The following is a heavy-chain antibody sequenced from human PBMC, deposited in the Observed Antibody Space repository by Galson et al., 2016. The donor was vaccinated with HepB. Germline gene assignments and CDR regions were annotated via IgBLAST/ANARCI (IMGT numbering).Heavy chain of an antibody. CDR3: ARLEEFYDSRGHYPEAIDV. Sequence: SLRLSCAGSGFTFVNYEMNWVRQAPGKGLEWVACIGDRHNIYYGDSVKGRFTVSRDNARNSLYLQMNSLRAEDTAVYYCARLEEFYDSRGHYPEAIDVWGQGTLVTVSS. V-gene: IGHV3-69-1*02. CDR2: IGDRHNI. J-gene: IGHJ3*01. CDR1: GFTFVNYE. D-gene: IGHD3-22*01.